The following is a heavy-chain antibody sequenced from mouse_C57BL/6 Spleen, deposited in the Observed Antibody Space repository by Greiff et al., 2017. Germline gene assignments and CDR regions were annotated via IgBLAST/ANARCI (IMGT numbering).Heavy chain of an antibody. J-gene: IGHJ1*03. Sequence: ESGPGLVKPSQSLSLTCSVTGYSITSGYYWNWIRQFPGNKLEWMGYISYDGSNNYNPSLKNRISITRDTSKNQFFLKLNSVTTEDTATYYGASDDYDPDWYFDVWGTGTTVTVSS. CDR2: ISYDGSN. D-gene: IGHD2-4*01. V-gene: IGHV3-6*01. CDR3: ASDDYDPDWYFDV. CDR1: GYSITSGYY.